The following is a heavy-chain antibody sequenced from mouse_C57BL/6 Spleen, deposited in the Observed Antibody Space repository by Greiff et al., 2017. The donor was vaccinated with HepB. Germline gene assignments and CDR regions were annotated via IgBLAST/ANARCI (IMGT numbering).Heavy chain of an antibody. CDR2: ISSGSSTI. Sequence: EVHLVESGGGLVKPGGSLKLSCAASGFTFSDYGMHWVRQAPEKGLEWVAYISSGSSTIYYADTVKGRFTISRDNAKNTLFLQMTSLRSEDTAMYYCARITTVVATPIWGTGTTVTVSS. CDR3: ARITTVVATPI. V-gene: IGHV5-17*01. D-gene: IGHD1-1*01. J-gene: IGHJ1*03. CDR1: GFTFSDYG.